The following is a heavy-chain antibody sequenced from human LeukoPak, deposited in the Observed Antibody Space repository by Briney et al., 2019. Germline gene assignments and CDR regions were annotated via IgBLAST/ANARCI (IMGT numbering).Heavy chain of an antibody. D-gene: IGHD2-15*01. CDR2: IYPGDSDT. V-gene: IGHV5-51*01. CDR3: ARQKGGYCSGGSCYGLIYFDY. Sequence: GESLKISCRVSGYSFTTYWIAWVRQMPGKGLEWMGIIYPGDSDTRYSPSFQGQVTISADKSISTAYLQWSSLKASDTAMYYCARQKGGYCSGGSCYGLIYFDYWGRGTLVTVSS. J-gene: IGHJ4*02. CDR1: GYSFTTYW.